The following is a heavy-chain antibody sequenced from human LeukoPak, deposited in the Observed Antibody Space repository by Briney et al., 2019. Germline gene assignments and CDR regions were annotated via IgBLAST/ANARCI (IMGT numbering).Heavy chain of an antibody. CDR2: IYYSGST. CDR3: ARQGSGYSYGYPDY. J-gene: IGHJ4*02. D-gene: IGHD5-18*01. CDR1: GGSISSSSYY. V-gene: IGHV4-39*01. Sequence: SSETLSLTCTVSGGSISSSSYYWGWIRQPPGKGLEWIGSIYYSGSTYYNPSLKSRVTISVDTSKNQFSLKLSSVTAADTAVYYCARQGSGYSYGYPDYWGQGTLVTVSS.